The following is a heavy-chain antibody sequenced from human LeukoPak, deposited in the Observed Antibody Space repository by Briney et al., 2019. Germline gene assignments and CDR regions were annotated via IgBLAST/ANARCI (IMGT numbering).Heavy chain of an antibody. D-gene: IGHD3-22*01. Sequence: SETLSLTCTVSGASIRANHHYWAWVRQPPGKGLEWIGYIYYSGSTNYNPSLKSRVTISVDTSKNQFSLKLSSVTAADTAVYYCARGYPAHTMIPRNDYWGQGTLVTVSS. CDR3: ARGYPAHTMIPRNDY. CDR2: IYYSGST. CDR1: GASIRANHHY. V-gene: IGHV4-61*05. J-gene: IGHJ4*02.